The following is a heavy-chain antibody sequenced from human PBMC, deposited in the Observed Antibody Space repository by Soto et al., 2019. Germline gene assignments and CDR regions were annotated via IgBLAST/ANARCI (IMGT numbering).Heavy chain of an antibody. CDR3: TSDTFGARDS. Sequence: GGSLRLSCAASGFAFSSEWMHWVRQAPGKGLVWVSRIDPYDTGITYADSVKGQFTISRDNAKNTLYLQMNSLRAEDTAVYYCTSDTFGARDSWGQGTLVTVSS. CDR1: GFAFSSEW. J-gene: IGHJ4*02. V-gene: IGHV3-74*01. D-gene: IGHD2-15*01. CDR2: IDPYDTGI.